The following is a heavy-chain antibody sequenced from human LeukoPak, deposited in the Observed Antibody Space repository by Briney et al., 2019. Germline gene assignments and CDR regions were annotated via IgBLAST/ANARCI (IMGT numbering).Heavy chain of an antibody. V-gene: IGHV3-7*01. Sequence: GGSLRLSCVASGFTFSSYWMTWVRQAPGKGLERVANMNEDGAERYYVDSVKGRFTISRDNAKNSLYLQMNSLRAEDTAVYYCARGVYSLDVWGKGITVTVSS. CDR3: ARGVYSLDV. J-gene: IGHJ6*04. D-gene: IGHD2-21*01. CDR1: GFTFSSYW. CDR2: MNEDGAER.